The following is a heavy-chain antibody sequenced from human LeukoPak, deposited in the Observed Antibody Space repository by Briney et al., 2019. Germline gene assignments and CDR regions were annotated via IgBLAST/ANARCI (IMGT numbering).Heavy chain of an antibody. CDR1: GYSISSGYY. D-gene: IGHD3-10*02. Sequence: SETLSLTCTVSGYSISSGYYWGWIRQPPGKGLEWIGWTFYTGSTNYNPSLKSRVTISVDTSKNQFSLRLSSVTATDTAVYYCARHRSMFDKRGYFDHWGQGTVVTVSS. V-gene: IGHV4-38-2*02. CDR3: ARHRSMFDKRGYFDH. CDR2: TFYTGST. J-gene: IGHJ4*02.